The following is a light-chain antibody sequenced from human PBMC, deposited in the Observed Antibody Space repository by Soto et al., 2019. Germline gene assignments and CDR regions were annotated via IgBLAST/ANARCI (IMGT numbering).Light chain of an antibody. CDR2: DAS. Sequence: IVLTHSPATLSFSAGERATLSCRASQSVSSHLAWFQQRPGQAPRLLIYDASNRATGIPARFSGRGSGTDFTLTISSLEPEDFAVYYCQQRSSAITFGQGTRLEIK. V-gene: IGKV3-11*01. J-gene: IGKJ5*01. CDR1: QSVSSH. CDR3: QQRSSAIT.